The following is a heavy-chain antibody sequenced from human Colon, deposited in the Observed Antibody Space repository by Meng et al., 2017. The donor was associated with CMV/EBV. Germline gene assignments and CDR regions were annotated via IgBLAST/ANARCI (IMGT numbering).Heavy chain of an antibody. D-gene: IGHD3-10*01. CDR2: IKQDGSEK. V-gene: IGHV3-7*01. J-gene: IGHJ4*02. CDR3: ARATQFGY. CDR1: GFIFSSYW. Sequence: GESLKISCAASGFIFSSYWMSWVRQAPGKGLEWVANIKQDGSEKYYVDSVKGRFTISRDNAKNSLYLQMNNLRAEDTAVYYCARATQFGYWGQGTLVTVSS.